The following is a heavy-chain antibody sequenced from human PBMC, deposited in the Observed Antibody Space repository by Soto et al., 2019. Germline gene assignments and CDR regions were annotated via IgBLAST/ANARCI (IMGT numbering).Heavy chain of an antibody. J-gene: IGHJ6*03. Sequence: QVQLHQWGAGLLKPSETLSLTCSVYGESFSGFFWTWVRLPPGPGLEWIGEMNRGGSRNYHPSLKSRVTISVDASKTPFSLTLTSVTAADTGVYFCARRIRGYRHYMDVWGKGTTVTVSS. V-gene: IGHV4-34*01. CDR2: MNRGGSR. D-gene: IGHD3-16*02. CDR3: ARRIRGYRHYMDV. CDR1: GESFSGFF.